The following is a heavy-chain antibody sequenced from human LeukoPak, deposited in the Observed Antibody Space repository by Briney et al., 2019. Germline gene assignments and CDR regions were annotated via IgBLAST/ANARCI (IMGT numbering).Heavy chain of an antibody. CDR2: IYTSGST. CDR1: GGSVSSGDSF. Sequence: KPSETLSLTCTISGGSVSSGDSFWSWLRQPAGKGLEWIGRIYTSGSTNYNPSLKSRVTMSVDTSKNQFSLKLSSVTAADTAVYYCAREEWSGYRDYWGQGTLVTVSS. D-gene: IGHD5-12*01. V-gene: IGHV4-61*02. CDR3: AREEWSGYRDY. J-gene: IGHJ4*02.